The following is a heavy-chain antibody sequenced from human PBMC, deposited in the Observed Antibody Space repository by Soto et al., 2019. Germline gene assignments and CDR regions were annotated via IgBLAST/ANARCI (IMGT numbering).Heavy chain of an antibody. CDR2: INAGNGNT. D-gene: IGHD3-9*01. CDR1: GYTFTSYA. V-gene: IGHV1-3*01. CDR3: ARVKYYDIFTGYYTVSFDY. J-gene: IGHJ4*02. Sequence: QVQLVQSGAEVKKPGASVKVSCKASGYTFTSYAMHWVRQAPGQRLEWMGWINAGNGNTKYSQKFQGRVTITRDTSASTAYMELSSLRSEDTAVYYCARVKYYDIFTGYYTVSFDYWGQGTLVTVSS.